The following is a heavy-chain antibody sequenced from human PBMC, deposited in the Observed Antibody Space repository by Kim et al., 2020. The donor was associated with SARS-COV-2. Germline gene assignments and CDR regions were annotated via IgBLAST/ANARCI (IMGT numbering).Heavy chain of an antibody. CDR3: ARDGTVTTSVIYYYYGMDV. J-gene: IGHJ6*02. CDR2: IYHSGST. D-gene: IGHD4-4*01. V-gene: IGHV4-4*02. CDR1: GGSISSSNW. Sequence: SETLSLTCAVSGGSISSSNWWSWVRQPPGKGLEWIGEIYHSGSTNYNPSLKSRVTISVDKSKNQFSLKLSSVTAADTAVYYCARDGTVTTSVIYYYYGMDVWGQGTTVTVSS.